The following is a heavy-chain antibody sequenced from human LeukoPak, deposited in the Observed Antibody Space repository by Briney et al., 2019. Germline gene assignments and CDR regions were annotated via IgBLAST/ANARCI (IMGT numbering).Heavy chain of an antibody. CDR3: ARQYYDFWSGYYEPFDY. V-gene: IGHV5-51*01. CDR1: GYSFTSYW. J-gene: IGHJ4*02. D-gene: IGHD3-3*01. CDR2: IYPGDSDT. Sequence: GESLKISCKGSGYSFTSYWIGWVRQMPGKGLQRMGIIYPGDSDTRYSPSFQGQVTISADKSISTAYLQWSSLKASDTAMYYCARQYYDFWSGYYEPFDYWGQGTLVTVSS.